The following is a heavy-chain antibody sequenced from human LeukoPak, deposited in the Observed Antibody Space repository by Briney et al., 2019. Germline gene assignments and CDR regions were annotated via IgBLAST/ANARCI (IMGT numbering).Heavy chain of an antibody. Sequence: ASVKVSCKASGYTFTGYYMHWVRQAPGQGLEWMGWINPNSGGTNYAQKLQGWVTMTRDTSISTAYMELSRLRSDDTAVYYCARAEIAVAGPFSYGMDVWGQGTTVTVSS. CDR3: ARAEIAVAGPFSYGMDV. V-gene: IGHV1-2*04. J-gene: IGHJ6*02. CDR2: INPNSGGT. CDR1: GYTFTGYY. D-gene: IGHD6-19*01.